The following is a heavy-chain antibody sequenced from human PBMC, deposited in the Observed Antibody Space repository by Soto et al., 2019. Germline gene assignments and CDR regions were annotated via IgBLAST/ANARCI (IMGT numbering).Heavy chain of an antibody. CDR1: GFTFSSHW. V-gene: IGHV3-74*01. J-gene: IGHJ4*02. Sequence: EVQLVESGGGLLQPGGSLRLSCAASGFTFSSHWMHWVRQSPGKGLVWVSRVNFDGSTTNYADSVKGRLTISRDNAKKTVYLQMNSLRAEDTAVYYCARGASGTYKLDYWGQGTLVTVSS. CDR3: ARGASGTYKLDY. D-gene: IGHD3-10*01. CDR2: VNFDGSTT.